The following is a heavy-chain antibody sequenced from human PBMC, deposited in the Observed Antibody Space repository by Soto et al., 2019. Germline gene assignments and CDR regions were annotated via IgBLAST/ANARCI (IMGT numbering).Heavy chain of an antibody. CDR2: ITSSSSNFT. D-gene: IGHD5-12*01. V-gene: IGHV3-11*06. J-gene: IGHJ4*02. CDR1: GFTFSDYY. CDR3: VRDRGYSGFFY. Sequence: QVQLVESGGGLVKPGGSLRLSCAASGFTFSDYYMSWIRQAPGKGLEWVSYITSSSSNFTNYADSVKGRFTISRDNAKNSVYLQMDSLRVEDTAVYYCVRDRGYSGFFYWGQVALVTVSA.